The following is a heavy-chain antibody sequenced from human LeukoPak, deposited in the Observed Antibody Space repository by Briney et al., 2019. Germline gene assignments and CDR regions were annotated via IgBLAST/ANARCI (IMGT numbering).Heavy chain of an antibody. Sequence: SETLSLTCTVSGGSISSGDYYWRWIRQPPGKGLEWIGYIYYSDSTYYNPSLTSRVTISVDTSKNQFSLKLSSVTAADTAVYYCARCLRSKKDFDYWGQGTLVTVSS. V-gene: IGHV4-30-4*01. CDR3: ARCLRSKKDFDY. J-gene: IGHJ4*02. CDR2: IYYSDST. D-gene: IGHD3-16*01. CDR1: GGSISSGDYY.